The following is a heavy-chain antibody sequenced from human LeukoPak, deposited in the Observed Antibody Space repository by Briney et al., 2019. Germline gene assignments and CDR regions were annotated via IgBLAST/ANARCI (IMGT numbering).Heavy chain of an antibody. V-gene: IGHV4-59*11. CDR3: ARDRNYFDA. J-gene: IGHJ5*02. CDR2: IYYTTNP. Sequence: SETLSLTCSVSGGSIRNHFWSWLRLLPGRALEWIGNIYYTTNPNYNPSLASRVTISVDTSKDQLSLKLSSLTAADTDVYYCARDRNYFDAWGQGTRVTVSS. CDR1: GGSIRNHF. D-gene: IGHD4-11*01.